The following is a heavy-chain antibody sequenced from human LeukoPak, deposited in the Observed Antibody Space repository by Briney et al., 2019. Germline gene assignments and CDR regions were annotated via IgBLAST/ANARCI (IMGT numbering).Heavy chain of an antibody. CDR3: ANSYSSGWYPRHNWFDP. CDR2: IIPIFGTA. CDR1: GGTFSSYA. Sequence: ASVKVSCKASGGTFSSYAISWVRQAPGQGLEWMGGIIPIFGTANWAQKFQGRVTISADDSTSTSYMALSRLRSGEKAVYYGANSYSSGWYPRHNWFDPWGQGTLVTVSS. V-gene: IGHV1-69*13. D-gene: IGHD6-19*01. J-gene: IGHJ5*02.